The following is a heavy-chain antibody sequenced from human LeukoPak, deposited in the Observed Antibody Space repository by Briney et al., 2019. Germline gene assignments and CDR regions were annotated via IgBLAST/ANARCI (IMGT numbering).Heavy chain of an antibody. V-gene: IGHV4-59*02. CDR1: GASVSSYY. Sequence: SETLSLTCSVSGASVSSYYYNWIRQSPGKPLEWIGYIYHSGGANYNPSVSSRVTISVDTSKNQFSPKLSSVTAADTAVYYCARVAAGKGYPFDYWGQGTLVTVSS. CDR2: IYHSGGA. D-gene: IGHD6-13*01. J-gene: IGHJ4*02. CDR3: ARVAAGKGYPFDY.